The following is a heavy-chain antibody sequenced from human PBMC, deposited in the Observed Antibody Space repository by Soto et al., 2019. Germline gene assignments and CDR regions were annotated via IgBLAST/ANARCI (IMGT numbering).Heavy chain of an antibody. Sequence: LSLTCTDSGDSISSYYWSWIRQPAGKGLEWIGRMYSSGSTNYNPSLKSRVTMSLDTSKNQFSLNLSSVTAADTAVYFCARDVRSNIWYSPGYWGQGTLVTVSS. D-gene: IGHD2-21*02. CDR3: ARDVRSNIWYSPGY. CDR1: GDSISSYY. J-gene: IGHJ4*02. CDR2: MYSSGST. V-gene: IGHV4-4*07.